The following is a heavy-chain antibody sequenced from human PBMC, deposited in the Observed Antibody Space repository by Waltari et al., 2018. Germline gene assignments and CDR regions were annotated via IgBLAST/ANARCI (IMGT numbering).Heavy chain of an antibody. Sequence: QVQLQQWGAGLLKPSETLSLTCAVYGGYFSGYSWSWIRQPAGQGLEWIGEINHSGSTNYNPSLKSRVTISVDTSKNQFSLKLSSVTAADTAVYYCAREEGDYYYDSSGTYYFDYWGQGTLVTVSS. CDR3: AREEGDYYYDSSGTYYFDY. D-gene: IGHD3-22*01. V-gene: IGHV4-34*01. CDR2: INHSGST. J-gene: IGHJ4*02. CDR1: GGYFSGYS.